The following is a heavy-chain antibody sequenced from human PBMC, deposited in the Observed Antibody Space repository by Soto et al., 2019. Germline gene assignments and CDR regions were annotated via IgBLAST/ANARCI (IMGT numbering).Heavy chain of an antibody. CDR2: IFYSGTT. J-gene: IGHJ6*02. CDR1: GDSISSADYY. CDR3: ARDLWVEPELYYYGMDV. D-gene: IGHD1-1*01. Sequence: QVQLQESGPGLVRPSQTLSLTCTVSGDSISSADYYWSWIRQTPGKGLEWIGHIFYSGTTYYNPSLKSRLPISVDTSKNYFSLRLTSVTAADTAVYYCARDLWVEPELYYYGMDVWGQGTTVTVSS. V-gene: IGHV4-30-4*01.